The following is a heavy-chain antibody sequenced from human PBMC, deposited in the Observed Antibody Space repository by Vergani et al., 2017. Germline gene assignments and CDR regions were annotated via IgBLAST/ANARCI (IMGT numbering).Heavy chain of an antibody. CDR2: IKQDGSEK. V-gene: IGHV3-7*03. Sequence: EVQLVESGGGLVQPGGSLRLSCAASGFTFSSYWMSWVRQAPGKGLEWVANIKQDGSEKYYVDFVKGRFTISRDNAKNSLYLQMNSLRAEDTAVYYCAKEERIVVAPYDYWGQGTLVTVSS. CDR3: AKEERIVVAPYDY. CDR1: GFTFSSYW. J-gene: IGHJ4*02. D-gene: IGHD3-22*01.